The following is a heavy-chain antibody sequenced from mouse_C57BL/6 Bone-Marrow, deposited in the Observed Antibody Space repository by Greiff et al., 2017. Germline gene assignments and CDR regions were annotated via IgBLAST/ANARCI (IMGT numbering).Heavy chain of an antibody. CDR2: IWGVGST. CDR3: DSRGNYFAWFAY. V-gene: IGHV2-6*01. J-gene: IGHJ3*01. Sequence: QVQLQESGPGLVAPSQSLSIPCTVSGFSLTSYGVDWVRQSPGKGLEWLGVIWGVGSTNYNSALKSRLSISKDHTKCQVFLKMNSLQTDDTAMYNCDSRGNYFAWFAYWGQGTLVTVSA. CDR1: GFSLTSYG. D-gene: IGHD2-1*01.